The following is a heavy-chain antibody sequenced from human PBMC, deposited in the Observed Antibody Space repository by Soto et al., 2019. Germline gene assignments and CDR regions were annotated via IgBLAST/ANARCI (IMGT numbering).Heavy chain of an antibody. D-gene: IGHD3-22*01. Sequence: LGESLKISCKGSGYSFTSYWIGWVRQMPGKGLEWMGIIYPGDSDTRYSPSFQGQVTISADKSISTAYLQWSSLKASDTAMYYCARGYYYDSSGPYNFDYWGQGTLVTVSS. CDR3: ARGYYYDSSGPYNFDY. J-gene: IGHJ4*02. CDR2: IYPGDSDT. CDR1: GYSFTSYW. V-gene: IGHV5-51*01.